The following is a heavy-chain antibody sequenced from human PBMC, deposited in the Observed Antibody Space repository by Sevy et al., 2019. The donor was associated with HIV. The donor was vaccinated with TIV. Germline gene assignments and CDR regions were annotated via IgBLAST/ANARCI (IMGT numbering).Heavy chain of an antibody. CDR3: AKEGPAAAGL. CDR1: GFTFRAFG. V-gene: IGHV3-30*02. Sequence: GGSRELSFPAPGFTFRAFGWHGVRRAPGRGRGGWTFIGYDGSNKYYADSVKGRFTISRDNSKNTLYLQMNSLRAEDTAVYYCAKEGPAAAGLWGQGTMVTVSS. CDR2: IGYDGSNK. J-gene: IGHJ3*01. D-gene: IGHD6-13*01.